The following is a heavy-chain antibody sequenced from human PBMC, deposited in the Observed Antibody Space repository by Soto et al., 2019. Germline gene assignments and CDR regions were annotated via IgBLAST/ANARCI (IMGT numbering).Heavy chain of an antibody. CDR3: ARRGYGSRWPNVYMDV. J-gene: IGHJ6*03. Sequence: GGSLRLSCAASGFTCSDYYMSCIRQAPGKGLEWVSYISSSGSTIYYADSVKGRFTISRDNSENTLYLQMGSLRAEDMALYYCARRGYGSRWPNVYMDVWGKGTTVTVSS. D-gene: IGHD6-13*01. CDR2: ISSSGSTI. V-gene: IGHV3-11*04. CDR1: GFTCSDYY.